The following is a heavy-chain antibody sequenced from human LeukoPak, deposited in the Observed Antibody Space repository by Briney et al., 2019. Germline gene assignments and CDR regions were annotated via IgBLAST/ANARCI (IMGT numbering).Heavy chain of an antibody. CDR2: IISSSTTI. CDR1: GFTFSTYS. D-gene: IGHD3-10*01. CDR3: ARRSSPDYYNSGTFYLFDY. J-gene: IGHJ4*02. Sequence: GGSLRLSCAASGFTFSTYSMTWVRQAPGKGLEWVSYIISSSTTIYYAGSVKGRFTISRDNAKNSLYLQMNSLRAEDMAVYYCARRSSPDYYNSGTFYLFDYWGQGTLVTVSS. V-gene: IGHV3-48*01.